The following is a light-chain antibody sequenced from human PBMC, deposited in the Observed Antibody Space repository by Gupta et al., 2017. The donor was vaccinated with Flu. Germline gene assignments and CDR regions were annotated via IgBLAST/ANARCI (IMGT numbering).Light chain of an antibody. CDR2: PAT. Sequence: DIQMTQSASSVSASVGDRVSVTCRASQTIYSEVAWYQHKAGKAPKLLIHPATTLQNGVPSRFSGSGYGTDFTLTITSLQPEDFATYYCQQAYSFPLTFGGGTKVEI. V-gene: IGKV1-12*01. J-gene: IGKJ4*01. CDR3: QQAYSFPLT. CDR1: QTIYSE.